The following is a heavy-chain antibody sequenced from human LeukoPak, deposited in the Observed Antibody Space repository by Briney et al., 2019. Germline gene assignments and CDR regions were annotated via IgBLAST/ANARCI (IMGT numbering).Heavy chain of an antibody. CDR2: IGGYGTYI. CDR3: ARDPSTRMATYYYYYMDV. J-gene: IGHJ6*03. V-gene: IGHV3-21*01. CDR1: GFTFSAYT. D-gene: IGHD5-24*01. Sequence: GGSLRLSCAASGFTFSAYTMNWVRQAPGKGLEWVSSIGGYGTYIYYADSVKGRFTISRDNTKNSLYLQMNGLRAEDTAVYYCARDPSTRMATYYYYYMDVWGKGTTVTVSS.